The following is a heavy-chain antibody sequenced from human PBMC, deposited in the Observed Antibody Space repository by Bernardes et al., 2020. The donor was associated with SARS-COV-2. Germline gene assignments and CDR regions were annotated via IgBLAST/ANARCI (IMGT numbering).Heavy chain of an antibody. CDR3: AKVIAAAGKGGVFDYYYGMDV. CDR2: ISGRGGST. V-gene: IGHV3-23*01. CDR1: GFTFSIYA. J-gene: IGHJ6*02. Sequence: GVRRLSCTASGFTFSIYAMSWVRQAPGQGLEWVSAISGRGGSTGYADSVRGRFTISRDNSKNTLYMQMNSLRAEDTAVYYCAKVIAAAGKGGVFDYYYGMDVWGQGTTVTVSS. D-gene: IGHD6-13*01.